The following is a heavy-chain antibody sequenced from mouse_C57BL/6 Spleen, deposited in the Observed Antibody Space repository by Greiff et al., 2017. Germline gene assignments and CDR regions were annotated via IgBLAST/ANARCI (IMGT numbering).Heavy chain of an antibody. J-gene: IGHJ1*03. D-gene: IGHD1-2*01. CDR2: IDPSDSET. Sequence: QVQLQQPGAELVRPGSSVKLSFKASCYTFTSYWMHWVKQRPIQGLEWIGNIDPSDSETHYNQKFKDKATLTVDKSSSTAYMQLSSLTSEDSAVYYCATHYYGYFDVWGTGTTVTVSS. CDR3: ATHYYGYFDV. CDR1: CYTFTSYW. V-gene: IGHV1-52*01.